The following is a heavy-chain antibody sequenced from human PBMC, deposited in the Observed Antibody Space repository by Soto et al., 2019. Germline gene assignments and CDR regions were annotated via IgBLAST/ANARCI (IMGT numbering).Heavy chain of an antibody. CDR3: AIENYYASSGYYNGKNYYYAMDV. V-gene: IGHV1-2*04. D-gene: IGHD3-22*01. CDR1: GYTFTGYY. J-gene: IGHJ6*02. CDR2: INPNSGGT. Sequence: ASVKVSCKASGYTFTGYYMHWVRQAPGQGLEWMGWINPNSGGTNYAQKFQGWVTMTRDTSISTAYMELSRLRSDDTAVYYCAIENYYASSGYYNGKNYYYAMDVSGQGTTVT.